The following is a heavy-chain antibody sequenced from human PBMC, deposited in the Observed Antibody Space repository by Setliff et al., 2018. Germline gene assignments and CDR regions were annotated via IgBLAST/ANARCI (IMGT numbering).Heavy chain of an antibody. Sequence: GGSLRLSCAASGLPVSGNYMSWVRQAPGKGPEWVSIIYSDGRTFYADSVKGRFLISRDNSKNTLYLQMSSLRAEDTAVYYCARGIVAPSRWDYFDYWGQGTLVTVS. D-gene: IGHD1-26*01. CDR3: ARGIVAPSRWDYFDY. J-gene: IGHJ4*02. CDR1: GLPVSGNY. CDR2: IYSDGRT. V-gene: IGHV3-66*01.